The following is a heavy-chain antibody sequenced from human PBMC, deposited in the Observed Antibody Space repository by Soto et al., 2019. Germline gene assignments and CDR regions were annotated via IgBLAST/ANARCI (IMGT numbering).Heavy chain of an antibody. D-gene: IGHD4-17*01. J-gene: IGHJ4*02. V-gene: IGHV3-48*01. CDR3: ARDRYGDYVFDY. Sequence: GGSLRLSCAASGFTFSSYSMNWVRQAPGKGLEWISYISSSTSTIYYADSVKGRFTISRDQAKNSLYLQMNSPRAEDTAVYFCARDRYGDYVFDYWGQGALVTVSS. CDR2: ISSSTSTI. CDR1: GFTFSSYS.